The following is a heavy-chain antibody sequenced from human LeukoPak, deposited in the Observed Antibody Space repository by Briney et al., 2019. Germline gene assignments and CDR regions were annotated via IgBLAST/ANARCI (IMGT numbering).Heavy chain of an antibody. D-gene: IGHD5-18*01. CDR3: AGIQLWPLMFFFDY. J-gene: IGHJ4*02. V-gene: IGHV3-30*17. CDR1: GFSFISYA. CDR2: IPYDGANE. Sequence: GSLRLSFAASGFSFISYAMHWVRPAPGKGLEWVAGIPYDGANEYYANSVKGRFTSSRDNSKNTLYLQMDSLRADDTAVYFCAGIQLWPLMFFFDYWGQGTLVTVSS.